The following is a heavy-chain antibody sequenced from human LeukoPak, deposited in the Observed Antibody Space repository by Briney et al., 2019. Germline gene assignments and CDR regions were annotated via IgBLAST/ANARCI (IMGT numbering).Heavy chain of an antibody. CDR1: GYTFTSYE. D-gene: IGHD3-10*01. CDR2: MNPKSGNT. Sequence: ASVKVSCKASGYTFTSYEINWVRQATGQGLEWMGWMNPKSGNTGYAQKFQGRVTMTRNTSISTAYMELSSLRSEDTAVYYCARAQVRGVPLYFRYWGQGTLVTVSS. V-gene: IGHV1-8*01. J-gene: IGHJ4*02. CDR3: ARAQVRGVPLYFRY.